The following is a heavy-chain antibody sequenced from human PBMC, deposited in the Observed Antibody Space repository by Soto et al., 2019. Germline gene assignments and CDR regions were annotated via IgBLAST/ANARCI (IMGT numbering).Heavy chain of an antibody. D-gene: IGHD2-15*01. J-gene: IGHJ6*02. CDR1: GGTFSTYA. V-gene: IGHV1-69*06. CDR3: ARDQHCSGGTCSYYYYGMDV. Sequence: GASVKVSCKASGGTFSTYATTWVRQAPGQGLEWMGGIIPVVGTVNYAQKFQGRVTLTADKSTGTAYMELSSLRSEDTALYYCARDQHCSGGTCSYYYYGMDVWGQGTTVTVSS. CDR2: IIPVVGTV.